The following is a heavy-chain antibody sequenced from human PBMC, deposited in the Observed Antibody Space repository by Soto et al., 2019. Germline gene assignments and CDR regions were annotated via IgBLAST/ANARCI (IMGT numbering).Heavy chain of an antibody. V-gene: IGHV4-31*03. CDR1: GGPISSGGSY. CDR3: AREPSI. CDR2: IYYSGST. Sequence: QVQLQEWAPGLLKPPQPLSLPCLVSGGPISSGGSYWTWFRLHPGKGLEWIGYIYYSGSTYYNPSLKSRVTISVDTSKNQFSLKLSSVTAADTAVYYCAREPSIWGQGTLVTVSS. J-gene: IGHJ4*02.